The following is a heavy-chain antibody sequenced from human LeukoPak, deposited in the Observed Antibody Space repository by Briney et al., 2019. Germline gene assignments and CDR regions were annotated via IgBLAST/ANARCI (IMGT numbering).Heavy chain of an antibody. CDR3: ARSSDFGVVIGHYYMDV. D-gene: IGHD3-3*01. CDR1: GGSINSYY. J-gene: IGHJ6*03. CDR2: IYTSGST. V-gene: IGHV4-4*07. Sequence: SETLSLTCTVSGGSINSYYWSWIRQPAGKGLEWIGRIYTSGSTNYNPPLKNRVTISVDKSKNQFSLKLNSVTAADTAVYYCARSSDFGVVIGHYYMDVWGEGTTVTVSS.